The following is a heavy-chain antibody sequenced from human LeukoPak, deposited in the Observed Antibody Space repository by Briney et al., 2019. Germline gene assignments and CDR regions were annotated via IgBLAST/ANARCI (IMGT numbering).Heavy chain of an antibody. CDR3: ARRGDWWYFDD. Sequence: SETLSLTCSVSGVFLSSSSYYWCWIRQTPGKGLEWIASKFSESTYYNPSLKSRVNIFIDTSSNQFSLRLSSRTAADTGVYYWARRGDWWYFDDWGQGTLVTVSS. D-gene: IGHD2-8*02. CDR2: KFSEST. V-gene: IGHV4-39*01. J-gene: IGHJ4*02. CDR1: GVFLSSSSYY.